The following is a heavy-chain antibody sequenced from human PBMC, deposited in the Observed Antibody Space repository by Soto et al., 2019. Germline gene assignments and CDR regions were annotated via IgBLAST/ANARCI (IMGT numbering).Heavy chain of an antibody. CDR3: ARDSGIVASYALDV. CDR2: INPDKGNT. V-gene: IGHV1-3*01. D-gene: IGHD2-15*01. CDR1: GYTFSNYP. Sequence: QVHFLQSGPEVKQPGASVKVSCKAFGYTFSNYPIHWVRQAPGQSLEWLGWINPDKGNTKYSQTFQGRVTITRDTSAKTAYVELSSLISEDTAVYYCARDSGIVASYALDVWGQGTTVTVSS. J-gene: IGHJ6*02.